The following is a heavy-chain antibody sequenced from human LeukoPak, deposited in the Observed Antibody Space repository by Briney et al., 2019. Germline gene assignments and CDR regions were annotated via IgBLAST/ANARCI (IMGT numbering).Heavy chain of an antibody. Sequence: GGSLRLSCAASGFTFSSYWMNWVRQAPGKGLEWVANIKQDGSEKYYVDSVKGRFTISRDNAKNSLYLQMNSLRAEDTAVYYCARDKGSDFWSGTNWFDPWGQGTLVTVSS. CDR3: ARDKGSDFWSGTNWFDP. V-gene: IGHV3-7*01. CDR1: GFTFSSYW. CDR2: IKQDGSEK. J-gene: IGHJ5*02. D-gene: IGHD3-3*01.